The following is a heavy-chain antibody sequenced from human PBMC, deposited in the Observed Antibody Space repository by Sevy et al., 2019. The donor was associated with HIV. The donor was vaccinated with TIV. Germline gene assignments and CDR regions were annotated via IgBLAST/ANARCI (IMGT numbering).Heavy chain of an antibody. CDR2: ITHRGTT. Sequence: SETLSLTCAVYGGSFSSYYWTWVRQPLPWGLEWIGEITHRGTTNYNPSLKSRVTISVDTSKNRFSLRLRSVTAADTAVYYCAGFGELESGYWGQGSLVTVSS. J-gene: IGHJ4*02. CDR1: GGSFSSYY. V-gene: IGHV4-34*01. D-gene: IGHD3-10*01. CDR3: AGFGELESGY.